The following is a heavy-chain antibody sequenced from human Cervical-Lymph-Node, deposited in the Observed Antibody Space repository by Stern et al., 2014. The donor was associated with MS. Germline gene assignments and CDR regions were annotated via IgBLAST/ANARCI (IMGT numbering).Heavy chain of an antibody. CDR3: ARDSSASSYYHGMDV. D-gene: IGHD2-2*01. Sequence: QVQLGQSGPGLVKPSQTLSLTCTVSGGSINSGGYFWSWIRQHPGKGLEWIGYIYYSGSSYYNPSLESRLTISLDTSKNQFSLKLSSVTAADTAVYYCARDSSASSYYHGMDVWGQGTTVTVSS. CDR1: GGSINSGGYF. CDR2: IYYSGSS. V-gene: IGHV4-31*03. J-gene: IGHJ6*02.